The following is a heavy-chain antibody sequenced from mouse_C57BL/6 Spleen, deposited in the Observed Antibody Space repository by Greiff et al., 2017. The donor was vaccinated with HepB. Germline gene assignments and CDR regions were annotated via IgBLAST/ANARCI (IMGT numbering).Heavy chain of an antibody. Sequence: VQLQQSGPELVKPGASVKISCKASGYAFSSSWMNWVKQRPGKGLEWIGRIYPGDGDTNYNGKFKGKATLTADKSSSTAYMQLSSLTSEDSAVYFCAREPSTVVAPYWYFDVWGTGTTVTVSS. CDR3: AREPSTVVAPYWYFDV. J-gene: IGHJ1*03. D-gene: IGHD1-1*01. CDR1: GYAFSSSW. V-gene: IGHV1-82*01. CDR2: IYPGDGDT.